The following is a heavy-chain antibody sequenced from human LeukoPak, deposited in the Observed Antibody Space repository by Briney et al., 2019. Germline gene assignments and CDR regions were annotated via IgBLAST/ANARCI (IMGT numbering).Heavy chain of an antibody. J-gene: IGHJ5*02. CDR1: GGSFSGYY. CDR3: ARGRIHGA. Sequence: SETLSLTCAVYGGSFSGYYWSWIRQPPGKGLEWIGEINHGGSTNYNPSLKNRVTISVDTSKNQFSLKLSSVTAADTAVYYCARGRIHGAWGQGTLVTVS. D-gene: IGHD1-14*01. CDR2: INHGGST. V-gene: IGHV4-34*01.